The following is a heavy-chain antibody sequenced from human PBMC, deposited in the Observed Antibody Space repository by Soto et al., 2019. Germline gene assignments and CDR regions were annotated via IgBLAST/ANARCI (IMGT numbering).Heavy chain of an antibody. CDR1: GFSLSTSGVG. Sequence: QITLKESGPTLVKPTQTLTLTCTFSGFSLSTSGVGVGWIRQPPGKALEWLALIYWDDDKRYSPSLKSRPTTTKDTSNGCVFQTTSTMGPLDTDPDYCAYSPDSHDVPYAYWGRRTLVIV. CDR2: IYWDDDK. J-gene: IGHJ4*02. CDR3: AYSPDSHDVPYAY. D-gene: IGHD3-22*01. V-gene: IGHV2-5*02.